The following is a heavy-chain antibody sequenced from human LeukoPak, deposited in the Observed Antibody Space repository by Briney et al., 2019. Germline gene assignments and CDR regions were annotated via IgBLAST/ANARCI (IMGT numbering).Heavy chain of an antibody. J-gene: IGHJ5*02. CDR3: ARGPSNPILFGFWFDP. CDR1: GGTFSGYA. CDR2: IVPIFATT. Sequence: SVNVSCKASGGTFSGYAISWVRQAPGQGLEWMGGIVPIFATTHYAQNFQGRVTITTDESTSTAYMELSSLRSEDTAVYYCARGPSNPILFGFWFDPWGQGTLVTVSS. V-gene: IGHV1-69*05. D-gene: IGHD2-21*01.